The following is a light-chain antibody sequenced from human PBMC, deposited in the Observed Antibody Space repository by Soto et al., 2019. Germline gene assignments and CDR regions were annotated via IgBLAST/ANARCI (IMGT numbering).Light chain of an antibody. CDR3: CSYAGSSLYV. V-gene: IGLV2-23*02. J-gene: IGLJ1*01. CDR2: EVF. CDR1: SSDVGSYNL. Sequence: QSELTQPAYVSGSPGQSIPITCTGTSSDVGSYNLVSWYQQHPGKAPKLMIYEVFKRPSGVSNRFSGSKSGNTASLTISGLQAEDEADYYCCSYAGSSLYVFGTGTKVTVL.